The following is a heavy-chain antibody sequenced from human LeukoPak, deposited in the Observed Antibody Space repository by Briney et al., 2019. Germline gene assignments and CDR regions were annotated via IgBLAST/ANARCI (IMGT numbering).Heavy chain of an antibody. V-gene: IGHV4-30-2*01. CDR3: ARGGHYDFWSAPDPWFDP. Sequence: PSQTLSLTCAVSGGSVSSGGYSWSWIRQPPGKGLEWIGFIYHSGNTYYSPSLKSRVSISLDRSKNHFSLKLSSVTAADTAVYYCARGGHYDFWSAPDPWFDPWGQGTLVTVSS. CDR2: IYHSGNT. J-gene: IGHJ5*02. CDR1: GGSVSSGGYS. D-gene: IGHD3-3*01.